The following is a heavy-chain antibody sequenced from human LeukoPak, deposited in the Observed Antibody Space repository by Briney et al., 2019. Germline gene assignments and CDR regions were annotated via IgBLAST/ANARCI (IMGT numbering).Heavy chain of an antibody. CDR1: GGSISSYY. CDR3: ARDQGYCSGGSCYLHAFDI. CDR2: IYYSGST. D-gene: IGHD2-15*01. J-gene: IGHJ3*02. V-gene: IGHV4-59*12. Sequence: PSETLSLTCTASGGSISSYYWSWIRQPPGKGLEWIGYIYYSGSTNYNPSLKSRVTISVDKSKNQFSLKLSSVTAADTAVYYCARDQGYCSGGSCYLHAFDIWGQGTMVTVSS.